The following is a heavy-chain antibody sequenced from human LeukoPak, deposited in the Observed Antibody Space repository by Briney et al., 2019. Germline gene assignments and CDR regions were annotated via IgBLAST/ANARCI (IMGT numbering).Heavy chain of an antibody. D-gene: IGHD1-14*01. J-gene: IGHJ4*02. CDR3: ARGRSPAGFDY. CDR2: INHSGST. V-gene: IGHV4-34*01. CDR1: GGSFSGYY. Sequence: SETLSLTCAVYGGSFSGYYWSWIRQPPGKGLEWIGEINHSGSTNYNPSLKSRVTISVDTSKNQFSLKLSSVTAADTAVYYCARGRSPAGFDYWGQGILVTVSS.